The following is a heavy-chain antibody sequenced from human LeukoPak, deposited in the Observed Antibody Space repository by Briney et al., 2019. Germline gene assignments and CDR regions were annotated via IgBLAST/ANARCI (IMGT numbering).Heavy chain of an antibody. CDR3: TTGHYGSGSYSEY. CDR1: GFTFSNAW. J-gene: IGHJ4*02. CDR2: IKSKTDGGTT. V-gene: IGHV3-15*01. D-gene: IGHD3-10*01. Sequence: GGSLRLSCAASGFTFSNAWMSWVRQAPGKGLEWVGRIKSKTDGGTTDYAAPVKGRFTISRDDSKNTLYLQMNSLKTEDTAVYYCTTGHYGSGSYSEYWGREPWSPSPQ.